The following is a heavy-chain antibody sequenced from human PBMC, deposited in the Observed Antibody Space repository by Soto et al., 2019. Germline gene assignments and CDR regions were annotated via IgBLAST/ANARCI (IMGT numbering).Heavy chain of an antibody. CDR1: GGSFSGYY. Sequence: SETLSLTCAVYGGSFSGYYWSWIRQHPGKGLEWIGYIYYSGSTYYNPSLKSRVTISVDTSKNQFSLKLSSVTAADTAVYYCARGRDILTGYLDYWGQGTLVTVSS. CDR3: ARGRDILTGYLDY. CDR2: IYYSGST. J-gene: IGHJ4*02. D-gene: IGHD3-9*01. V-gene: IGHV4-31*11.